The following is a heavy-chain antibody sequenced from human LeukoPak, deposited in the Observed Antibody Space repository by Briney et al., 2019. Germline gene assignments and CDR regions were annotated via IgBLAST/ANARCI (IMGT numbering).Heavy chain of an antibody. V-gene: IGHV6-1*01. CDR3: ARDPDSSYEWGPFDP. CDR2: TYYRSKWNT. J-gene: IGHJ5*02. CDR1: GDSVSSNSAS. Sequence: SQTLSLTCAISGDSVSSNSASWNWIRQSPSRGLEWLGRTYYRSKWNTDYAVSVKGRISINPDTSKNQFSLYLNSVTPEDTAVYYCARDPDSSYEWGPFDPWGQGTLVTVSS. D-gene: IGHD1-26*01.